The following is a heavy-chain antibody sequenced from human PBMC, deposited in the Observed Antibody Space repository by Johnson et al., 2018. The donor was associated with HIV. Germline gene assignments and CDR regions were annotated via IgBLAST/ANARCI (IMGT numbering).Heavy chain of an antibody. CDR1: GFTFNNYA. V-gene: IGHV3-23*04. J-gene: IGHJ3*02. CDR3: ARSSSSGAFDI. D-gene: IGHD6-6*01. Sequence: VQLVESGGGLVQPGGSLRLSCAASGFTFNNYAMSWVRQAPGKGLHWVSSISGSGDSTYYADSVKGRFTISRDNSKNMLYLQMNSLRAEDTALYYCARSSSSGAFDIWGQGTMVTVSS. CDR2: ISGSGDST.